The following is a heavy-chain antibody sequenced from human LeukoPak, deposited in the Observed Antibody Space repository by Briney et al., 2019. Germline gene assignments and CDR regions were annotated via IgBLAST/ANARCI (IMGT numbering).Heavy chain of an antibody. CDR2: ISSSSRYT. V-gene: IGHV3-21*01. Sequence: GGSLRLSCAASGFTFSSYSMNWVRQAPGKGLEWVSSISSSSRYTYYADSVKGRFTISRDNAKNSLFLQMNSLRAEDTAVYYCARYGAHDAFDIWGQGTMVTVSS. CDR1: GFTFSSYS. CDR3: ARYGAHDAFDI. D-gene: IGHD4-17*01. J-gene: IGHJ3*02.